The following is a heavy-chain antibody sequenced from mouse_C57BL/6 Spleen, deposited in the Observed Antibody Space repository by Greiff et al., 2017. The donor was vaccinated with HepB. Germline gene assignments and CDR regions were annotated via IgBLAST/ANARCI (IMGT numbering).Heavy chain of an antibody. J-gene: IGHJ2*01. V-gene: IGHV3-6*01. CDR1: GYSITSGYY. CDR3: ARDYYDYDGGGFDY. D-gene: IGHD2-4*01. Sequence: ESGPGLVKPSQSLSLTCSVTGYSITSGYYWNWIRQFPGNKLEWMGYISYDGSNNYNPSLKNRISITRDTSKNQFFLKLNSVTTEDTATYYGARDYYDYDGGGFDYWGQGTTLTVSS. CDR2: ISYDGSN.